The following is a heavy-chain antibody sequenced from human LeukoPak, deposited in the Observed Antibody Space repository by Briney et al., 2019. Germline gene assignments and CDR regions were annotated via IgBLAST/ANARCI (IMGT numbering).Heavy chain of an antibody. J-gene: IGHJ4*02. Sequence: GASVKVSCKASGGTFGSYAISWVRQAPGQGFEWMGRIIPILGIANYAQKFQGRVTIIADKSTSTAYMELSSLRSEDTAVYYCAREPSYDSSGYYPFDYWGQGTLVTVSS. CDR1: GGTFGSYA. CDR2: IIPILGIA. CDR3: AREPSYDSSGYYPFDY. D-gene: IGHD3-22*01. V-gene: IGHV1-69*04.